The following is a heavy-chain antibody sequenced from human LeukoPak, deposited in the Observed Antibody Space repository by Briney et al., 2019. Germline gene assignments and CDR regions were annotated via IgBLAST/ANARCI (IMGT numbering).Heavy chain of an antibody. Sequence: MASETLSLTCAVYGGSFSGYYWSWIRQPPGKGLEWIGEINHSGSTNYNPSLKSRVTISVDTSKNQFSLKLSSVAAADTAVYYCARGPRATVTRFPFDYWGQGTLVTVSS. J-gene: IGHJ4*02. CDR3: ARGPRATVTRFPFDY. V-gene: IGHV4-34*01. D-gene: IGHD4-17*01. CDR2: INHSGST. CDR1: GGSFSGYY.